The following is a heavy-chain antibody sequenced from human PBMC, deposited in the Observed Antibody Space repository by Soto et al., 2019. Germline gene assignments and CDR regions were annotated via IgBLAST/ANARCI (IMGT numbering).Heavy chain of an antibody. J-gene: IGHJ5*02. V-gene: IGHV4-59*01. D-gene: IGHD3-10*01. CDR3: ARGSYGSGRGWFDP. CDR1: GGSISSYY. CDR2: IYYSGST. Sequence: SETLSLTCTVSGGSISSYYWSWIRQPPGKGLEWIGYIYYSGSTNYNPSLKSRVTISVDTSKNQFSLKLSSVTAADTAVYYCARGSYGSGRGWFDPWGQGTLVTVSS.